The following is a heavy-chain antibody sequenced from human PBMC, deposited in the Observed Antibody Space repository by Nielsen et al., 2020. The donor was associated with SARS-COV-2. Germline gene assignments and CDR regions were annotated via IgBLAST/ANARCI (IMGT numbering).Heavy chain of an antibody. CDR3: ARGGTYPFDY. V-gene: IGHV4-59*08. CDR1: GGSISTYY. CDR2: IYYTGSP. J-gene: IGHJ4*02. Sequence: SETLSLTCTVSGGSISTYYWSWIRQPPGKGLEWIGHIYYTGSPTYNPSLKSRVTISQDTSKNQFSLTLTSVTAADTAKYYCARGGTYPFDYWGQGILVTVSS. D-gene: IGHD1-26*01.